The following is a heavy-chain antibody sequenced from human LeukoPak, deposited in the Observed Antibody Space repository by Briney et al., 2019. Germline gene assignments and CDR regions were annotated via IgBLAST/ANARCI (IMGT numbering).Heavy chain of an antibody. V-gene: IGHV4-34*01. Sequence: SETLSLTCAVYGGSFSGYYWSWIRQPPGKGLEWIGEINHSGSTNYNPSLKSRVTISVDTSKNQFSLKLSSVTAADTAVYYCARDKQQLALCYYYYMDVWGKGTTVTVSS. D-gene: IGHD6-13*01. CDR1: GGSFSGYY. J-gene: IGHJ6*03. CDR3: ARDKQQLALCYYYYMDV. CDR2: INHSGST.